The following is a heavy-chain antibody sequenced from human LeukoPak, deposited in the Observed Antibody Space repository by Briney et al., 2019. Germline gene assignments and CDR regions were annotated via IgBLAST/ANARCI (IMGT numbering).Heavy chain of an antibody. V-gene: IGHV4-59*01. CDR1: GGSFSGYY. J-gene: IGHJ4*02. Sequence: SETLSLTCAVYGGSFSGYYWSWIRQPPGKGLEWIGYIYYSGSTNYNPSLKSRVIISVDTSKNQFSLKLSSVTAADTAVYYCARITVTPTYFDYWGQGTLVTVSS. CDR2: IYYSGST. CDR3: ARITVTPTYFDY. D-gene: IGHD4-17*01.